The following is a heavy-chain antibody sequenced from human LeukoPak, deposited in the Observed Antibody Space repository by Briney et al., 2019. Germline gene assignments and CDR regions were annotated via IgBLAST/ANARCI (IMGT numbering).Heavy chain of an antibody. CDR1: GGSISSYY. J-gene: IGHJ4*02. D-gene: IGHD3-10*01. V-gene: IGHV4-59*01. CDR2: IYYSGST. Sequence: SETLSLTCTVSGGSISSYYWSWIRQPPGKGREWMGYIYYSGSTNDNPSLKGRVTISVDTSKNQFSLKLSSVTAADTAVYYCARVRGITVVRGVIITGDYFDYWGQGTLVTVSS. CDR3: ARVRGITVVRGVIITGDYFDY.